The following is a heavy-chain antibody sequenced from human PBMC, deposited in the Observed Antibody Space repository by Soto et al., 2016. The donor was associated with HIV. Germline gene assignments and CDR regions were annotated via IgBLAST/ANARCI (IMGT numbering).Heavy chain of an antibody. Sequence: QVQLQESGPGLVKPSETLSLTCTVTGDSISTYYWNWIRQPPGKGLEWIGYLSYSGNTNYNPSLKSRVTISVDTSKNQFSLKLKSVTAADTAVYYCARESPYGDPSLQFYGMDYLGPRDHDHRLL. J-gene: IGHJ6*02. CDR2: LSYSGNT. CDR3: ARESPYGDPSLQFYGMDY. V-gene: IGHV4-59*01. CDR1: GDSISTYY. D-gene: IGHD4-17*01.